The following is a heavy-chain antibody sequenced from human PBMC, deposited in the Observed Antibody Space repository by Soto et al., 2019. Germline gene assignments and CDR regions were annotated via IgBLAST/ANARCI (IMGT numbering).Heavy chain of an antibody. CDR2: ISSSSSYI. D-gene: IGHD5-18*01. J-gene: IGHJ4*02. V-gene: IGHV3-21*01. Sequence: EVQLVESGGGLVKPGGSLRLSCAASGFTFSSYSMNWVRQAPGKGLEWVSSISSSSSYIYYADSVKGRFTISRDNAKNSRYRQMNSLRAEDTAVYYCAREGGGYSYGYVPFDYWGQGTLVTVSS. CDR1: GFTFSSYS. CDR3: AREGGGYSYGYVPFDY.